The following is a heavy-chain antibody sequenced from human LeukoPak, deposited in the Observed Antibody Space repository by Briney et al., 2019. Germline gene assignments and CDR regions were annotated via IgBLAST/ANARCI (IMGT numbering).Heavy chain of an antibody. D-gene: IGHD5-12*01. Sequence: GGSLRLSCAASGFTFSSYAMSWVRQAPGKGLEWVSAIRGSGGGTNYGDSVKGRFTISRDNSKNTLYLQMNSLRAEDTAVYYCARGPSGYHNTGGQGTLVTVSS. V-gene: IGHV3-23*01. CDR1: GFTFSSYA. CDR3: ARGPSGYHNT. J-gene: IGHJ4*02. CDR2: IRGSGGGT.